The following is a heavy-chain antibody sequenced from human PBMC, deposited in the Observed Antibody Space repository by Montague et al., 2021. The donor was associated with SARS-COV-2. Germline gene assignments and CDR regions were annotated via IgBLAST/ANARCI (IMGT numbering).Heavy chain of an antibody. J-gene: IGHJ4*02. CDR2: IYYSSST. CDR3: VRGRSGYFNPLDY. V-gene: IGHV4-39*01. D-gene: IGHD3-3*01. Sequence: SETLSLTCTVSDDSISSSSYYWAWIRQPPGKGLEWIGSIYYSSSTYYNPSLKSRVTISVDTSKKQFSLNLSSVTAADTAVFYCVRGRSGYFNPLDYWGQGTLVTVSS. CDR1: DDSISSSSYY.